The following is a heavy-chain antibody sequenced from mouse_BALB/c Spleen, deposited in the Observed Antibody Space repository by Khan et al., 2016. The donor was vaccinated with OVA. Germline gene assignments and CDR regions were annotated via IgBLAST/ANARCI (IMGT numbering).Heavy chain of an antibody. Sequence: QVQLKESGPELVRPGTSVKVSCKASGYAFTDYLIEWVRERPGQGLEWIGVINPGTGDTNYNAKFKGTATLTADKSSSTAYMQLGSLTSDDYADYFCARAGWGGFAYWGQGTLVTVSA. J-gene: IGHJ3*01. V-gene: IGHV1-54*01. D-gene: IGHD2-2*01. CDR3: ARAGWGGFAY. CDR1: GYAFTDYL. CDR2: INPGTGDT.